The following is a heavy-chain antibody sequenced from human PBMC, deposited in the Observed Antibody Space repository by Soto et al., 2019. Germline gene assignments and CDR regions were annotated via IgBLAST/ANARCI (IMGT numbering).Heavy chain of an antibody. V-gene: IGHV3-53*01. Sequence: VQLVASGGGLIQPGGSLRLSCAASGFAVNSNYMSWVRQAPGKGLEWVSVIFGGGTTFYSDSVKGRFTISRDNAKNTVFLQMNSLRAEDTAVYYCVRTSSYWGQGTRVIVSS. J-gene: IGHJ4*02. D-gene: IGHD2-2*01. CDR3: VRTSSY. CDR2: IFGGGTT. CDR1: GFAVNSNY.